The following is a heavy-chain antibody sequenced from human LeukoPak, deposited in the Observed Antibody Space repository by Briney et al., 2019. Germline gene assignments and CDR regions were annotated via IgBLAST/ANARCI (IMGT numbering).Heavy chain of an antibody. CDR3: ARTQSQSGSYRYYFGY. CDR1: GASVGSAGYY. J-gene: IGHJ4*02. V-gene: IGHV4-61*08. D-gene: IGHD1-26*01. CDR2: IYYISNT. Sequence: SETLSLTCTVSGASVGSAGYYWSWIRQPPGGGLVWIGYIYYISNTNYNPSLKSRVTMSVDPSKNQFSLKLNSVTAADTAVYYCARTQSQSGSYRYYFGYWGQGTLVTVSS.